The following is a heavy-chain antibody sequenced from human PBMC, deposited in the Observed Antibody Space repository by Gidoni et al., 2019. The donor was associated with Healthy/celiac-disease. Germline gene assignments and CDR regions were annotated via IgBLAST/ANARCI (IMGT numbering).Heavy chain of an antibody. CDR1: GFTFDDYA. D-gene: IGHD6-6*01. CDR2: ISWDGGST. V-gene: IGHV3-43D*04. CDR3: AKDYLEYSSSSPFGD. Sequence: EVQLVESGGVVVQPGGSLRLSCAASGFTFDDYAMHWVRQAPGKGLEWVSLISWDGGSTYYADSVKGRFTISRDNSKNSLYLQMNSLRAEDTALYYCAKDYLEYSSSSPFGDWGQGTLVTVSS. J-gene: IGHJ4*02.